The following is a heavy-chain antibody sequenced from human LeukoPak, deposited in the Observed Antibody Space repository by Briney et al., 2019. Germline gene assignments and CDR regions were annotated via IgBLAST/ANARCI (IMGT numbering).Heavy chain of an antibody. Sequence: GGSLRLSCAASGFTFSTYGMNWVRQAPGKRLEWVSYISSSSDSIYYAYSVKGRFTISRDNAENSLYLQMNSLRDEDTAVCYYARAMRSCYDYWGQGPLVTVSS. D-gene: IGHD2-21*01. CDR3: ARAMRSCYDY. J-gene: IGHJ4*02. CDR1: GFTFSTYG. CDR2: ISSSSDSI. V-gene: IGHV3-48*02.